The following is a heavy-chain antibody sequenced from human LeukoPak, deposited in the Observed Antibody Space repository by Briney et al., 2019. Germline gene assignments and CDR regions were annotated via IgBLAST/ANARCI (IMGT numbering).Heavy chain of an antibody. D-gene: IGHD4/OR15-4a*01. CDR3: ARGVLNYDAEVEHFDY. CDR1: GGSISSGGYS. V-gene: IGHV4-31*03. J-gene: IGHJ4*02. Sequence: PSQTLSLTCTVSGGSISSGGYSWSWIRQHPGKGLEWIGYIYYSGSTYYNPSLKSRVTISVDTSKNQFSLKLSSVTAADTAVYYCARGVLNYDAEVEHFDYWGQGTLVTVSS. CDR2: IYYSGST.